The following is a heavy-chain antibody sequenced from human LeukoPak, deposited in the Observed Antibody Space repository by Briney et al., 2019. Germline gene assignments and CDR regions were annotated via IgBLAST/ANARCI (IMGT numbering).Heavy chain of an antibody. CDR2: INPNSGGT. CDR1: GYTFTGYY. J-gene: IGHJ3*02. D-gene: IGHD6-13*01. Sequence: GASVKVSCKASGYTFTGYYMHWVRQAPGQGLEWMGWINPNSGGTNYAQKFQGRVTMTRDTSISTAYMELSRLRSDDTAVYYCARARYSRKDDAFDIWGQRTMVTVSS. V-gene: IGHV1-2*02. CDR3: ARARYSRKDDAFDI.